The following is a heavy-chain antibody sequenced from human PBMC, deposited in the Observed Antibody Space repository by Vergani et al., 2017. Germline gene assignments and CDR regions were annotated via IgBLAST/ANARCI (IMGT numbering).Heavy chain of an antibody. Sequence: QLQLQESGPGLVKPSETLSLTCTVSGGSISSSSYYWGWIRQPPGKGLEWIGSIYYSGGTYYNPSLKSRVTISVDTSKNQFSLKLSSVTAAETAVYYCARHLRLLWCGDEKGYWGQGTLVTVSS. J-gene: IGHJ4*02. CDR1: GGSISSSSYY. D-gene: IGHD3-10*01. CDR3: ARHLRLLWCGDEKGY. V-gene: IGHV4-39*01. CDR2: IYYSGGT.